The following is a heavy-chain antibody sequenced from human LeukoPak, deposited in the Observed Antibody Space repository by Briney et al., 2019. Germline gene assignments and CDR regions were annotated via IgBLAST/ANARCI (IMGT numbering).Heavy chain of an antibody. CDR3: ARVYSTGWYEDY. J-gene: IGHJ4*02. CDR1: GYTFTSYG. CDR2: ISTYNGNT. Sequence: ASVKVSCKASGYTFTSYGINWVRQAPAQGLEWIGWISTYNGNTNYAQNLQGRVTMTTDTSTSTAYMELRSLRSDDTAVYYCARVYSTGWYEDYWGQGTLVTVSS. D-gene: IGHD6-19*01. V-gene: IGHV1-18*01.